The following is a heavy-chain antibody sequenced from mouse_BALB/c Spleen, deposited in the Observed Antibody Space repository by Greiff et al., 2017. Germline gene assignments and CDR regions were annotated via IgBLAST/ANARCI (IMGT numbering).Heavy chain of an antibody. CDR2: ISNGGGST. D-gene: IGHD3-3*01. CDR1: GFTFSSYT. J-gene: IGHJ3*01. CDR3: ARHGLAWFAY. Sequence: EVQGVESGGGLVQPGGSLKLSCAASGFTFSSYTMSWVRQTPEKRLEWVAYISNGGGSTYYPDTVKGRFTISRDNAKNTLYLQMSSLKSEDTAMYYCARHGLAWFAYWGQGTLVTVSA. V-gene: IGHV5-12-2*01.